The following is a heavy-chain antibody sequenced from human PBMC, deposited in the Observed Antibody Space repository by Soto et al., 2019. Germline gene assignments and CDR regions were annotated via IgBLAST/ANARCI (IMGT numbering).Heavy chain of an antibody. V-gene: IGHV3-30*18. CDR3: AKDQTHACEI. CDR1: GFTFNIYG. Sequence: QVHLVESGGGVVQPGRSLRLSCAVSGFTFNIYGMYWVRQTPGKGPEWVAVISDDGSDKYYADSVKGRFTISRDNSKNTLSLQMNSLCVEDTAIYYCAKDQTHACEIWGHCTMVTVSS. CDR2: ISDDGSDK. J-gene: IGHJ3*02.